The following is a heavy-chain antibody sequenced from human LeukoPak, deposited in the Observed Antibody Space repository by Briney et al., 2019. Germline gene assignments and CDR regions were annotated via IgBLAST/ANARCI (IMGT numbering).Heavy chain of an antibody. CDR3: AGPLRFLEWLPNYYYYMDV. Sequence: ASVKVSCKASGYIFTGYYMHWVRQAPGQGLEWMGWINPNGGADYAQKFQGRVTMTRDTSISTAYMALSRLRSDDTAVYYCAGPLRFLEWLPNYYYYMDVWGKGTTVTVSS. CDR1: GYIFTGYY. J-gene: IGHJ6*03. V-gene: IGHV1-2*02. CDR2: INPNGGA. D-gene: IGHD3-3*01.